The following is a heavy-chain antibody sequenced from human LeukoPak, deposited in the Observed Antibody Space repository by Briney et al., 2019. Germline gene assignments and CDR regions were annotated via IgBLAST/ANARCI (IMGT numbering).Heavy chain of an antibody. D-gene: IGHD1-26*01. Sequence: PGGSLRLSCAASGFTFSSYAMHWVRQAPGKGLEYVSAISSNGGSTYYANSVKGRFTISRDSSKNTLYLQMGSLRAEDMAVYYCARVGVGAEFDYWGQGTLVTVSS. V-gene: IGHV3-64*01. CDR1: GFTFSSYA. CDR3: ARVGVGAEFDY. CDR2: ISSNGGST. J-gene: IGHJ4*02.